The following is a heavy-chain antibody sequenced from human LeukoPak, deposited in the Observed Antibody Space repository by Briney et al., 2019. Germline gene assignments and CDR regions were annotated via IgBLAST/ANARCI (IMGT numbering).Heavy chain of an antibody. J-gene: IGHJ4*02. Sequence: GGSLRLSCAASGFTFSSYSMNWVRQAPGKGLEWVSSISSSSSYIYYADSVKGRFTISRDNAKNSLYLQMNSLRAEDTAVYYCARSGSGSYSFWYWGQGTLVTVSS. CDR3: ARSGSGSYSFWY. V-gene: IGHV3-21*01. D-gene: IGHD3-10*01. CDR2: ISSSSSYI. CDR1: GFTFSSYS.